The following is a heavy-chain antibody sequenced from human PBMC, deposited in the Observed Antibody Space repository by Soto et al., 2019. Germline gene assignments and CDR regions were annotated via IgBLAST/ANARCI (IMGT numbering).Heavy chain of an antibody. J-gene: IGHJ4*02. D-gene: IGHD3-10*01. CDR1: GFTFSTYA. CDR3: AKDPPRGPSGSFFDY. CDR2: VSASGLNT. Sequence: GGSLRLSCAASGFTFSTYAMAWVRQAPGKGLEWVSGVSASGLNTDYTDPVKGRFYISRDNSKNTVALHMNSLRGVDTSLYYSAKDPPRGPSGSFFDYWGQGTPVPVSS. V-gene: IGHV3-23*01.